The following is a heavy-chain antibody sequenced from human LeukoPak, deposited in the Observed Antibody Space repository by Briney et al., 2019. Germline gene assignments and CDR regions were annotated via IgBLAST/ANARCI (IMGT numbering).Heavy chain of an antibody. V-gene: IGHV4-34*01. CDR2: INHSGST. D-gene: IGHD3-10*01. CDR3: ARGGMVRGVHNWFDP. Sequence: WETLSLTSAVYGGSLSGYYWSWIRQPPGKGLEWIGEINHSGSTNYNPSLKSRVTISVDTSKNQFSLKLSFVTAADTAVYYCARGGMVRGVHNWFDPWGQGTLVTVSS. CDR1: GGSLSGYY. J-gene: IGHJ5*02.